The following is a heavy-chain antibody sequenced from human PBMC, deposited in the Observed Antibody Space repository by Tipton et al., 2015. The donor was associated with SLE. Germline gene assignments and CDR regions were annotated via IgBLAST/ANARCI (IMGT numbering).Heavy chain of an antibody. CDR3: ARGRSSGWYAVFDY. J-gene: IGHJ4*02. CDR2: IYYSGST. D-gene: IGHD6-19*01. V-gene: IGHV4-59*02. Sequence: TLSLTCTASGGSVSSYYWSWIRQPPGKGLEWIGYIYYSGSTNYNPSLKSRVTISVDTSKNQFSLKLSSVTAAGTAVYYCARGRSSGWYAVFDYWGQGTLVTVSS. CDR1: GGSVSSYY.